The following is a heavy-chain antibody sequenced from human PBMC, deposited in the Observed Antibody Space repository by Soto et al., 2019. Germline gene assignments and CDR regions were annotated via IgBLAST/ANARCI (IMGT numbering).Heavy chain of an antibody. V-gene: IGHV3-7*01. Sequence: GGSLRLSCAASGFTFSSYWMSWVRQAPGKGLEWVANIKQDGSEKYYVDSVKGRFTISRDNAKNSLYLQMNSLRAEDTAVYYCARDFSHYGDYEGRPYYFDYWGQGTLVTVSS. CDR1: GFTFSSYW. CDR3: ARDFSHYGDYEGRPYYFDY. J-gene: IGHJ4*02. CDR2: IKQDGSEK. D-gene: IGHD4-17*01.